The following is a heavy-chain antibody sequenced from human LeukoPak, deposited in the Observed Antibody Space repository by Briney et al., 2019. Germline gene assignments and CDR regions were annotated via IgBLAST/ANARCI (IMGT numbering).Heavy chain of an antibody. CDR1: GFTFSTYW. Sequence: PGGSLRLSCAASGFTFSTYWMHWVRQAPGKGLVWVSRIKSDGSTNYAVSVKGRFTISRDNAKNTLSLQMNSLRPEDTGVYYCARAPSEIGGYYPEYFRHWGQGTLVTVSS. J-gene: IGHJ1*01. CDR3: ARAPSEIGGYYPEYFRH. CDR2: IKSDGST. D-gene: IGHD3-3*01. V-gene: IGHV3-74*01.